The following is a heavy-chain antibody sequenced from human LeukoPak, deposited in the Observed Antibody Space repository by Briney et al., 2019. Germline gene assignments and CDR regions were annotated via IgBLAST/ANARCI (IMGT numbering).Heavy chain of an antibody. CDR3: ARVERGKWQLVFDP. CDR2: INPNSGGT. J-gene: IGHJ5*02. CDR1: GYTFTGYY. V-gene: IGHV1-2*06. Sequence: PGASVKVSCKASGYTFTGYYMHWVRQAPGQGLEWMGRINPNSGGTNYAQKFQGRVTMTRDTSISTAYMELSRLRSDDTAVYYCARVERGKWQLVFDPWGQGTQVTVSS. D-gene: IGHD6-6*01.